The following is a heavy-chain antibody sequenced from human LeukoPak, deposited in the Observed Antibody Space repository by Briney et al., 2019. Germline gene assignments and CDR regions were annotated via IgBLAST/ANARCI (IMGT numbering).Heavy chain of an antibody. CDR3: ARVKGSSWSNYYYYYMDV. J-gene: IGHJ6*03. CDR1: GFTVSSNY. D-gene: IGHD6-13*01. Sequence: GGSLRLSCAASGFTVSSNYMSWVRQAPGKGLEWVSVIYSGGSTYYADSVKGRFTISRDNSKNTLYLQMNSLRAEDTAVYYCARVKGSSWSNYYYYYMDVWGKGTTVTVSS. CDR2: IYSGGST. V-gene: IGHV3-66*01.